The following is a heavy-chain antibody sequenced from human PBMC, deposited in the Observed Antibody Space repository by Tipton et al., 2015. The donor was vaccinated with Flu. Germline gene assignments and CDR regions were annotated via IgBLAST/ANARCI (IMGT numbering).Heavy chain of an antibody. J-gene: IGHJ4*02. CDR3: ARGRGYSYGYGH. CDR2: INHSGST. CDR1: GGSFSGYY. D-gene: IGHD5-18*01. V-gene: IGHV4-34*01. Sequence: LSLTCAVYGGSFSGYYWSWIRQPPGKGLEWIGEINHSGSTNYNPSLKSRVTISVDTSKNQFSLKLSSVTAADTAVYYCARGRGYSYGYGHWGQGTLVTVSS.